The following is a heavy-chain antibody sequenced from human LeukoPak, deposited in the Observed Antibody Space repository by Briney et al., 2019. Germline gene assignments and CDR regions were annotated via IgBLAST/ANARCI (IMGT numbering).Heavy chain of an antibody. J-gene: IGHJ6*03. CDR2: IRSNVYGGTT. D-gene: IGHD2-2*01. V-gene: IGHV3-49*03. Sequence: GRSLRLSCTVSGFTFGDYAMSWFRQALGEGREWVGFIRSNVYGGTTEYAASVKGRFIISRDDSKSIAYLQMNSLKTEDTAVYYCTRDRVVPEVRYYYYYMDVWGKGTTVTVSS. CDR3: TRDRVVPEVRYYYYYMDV. CDR1: GFTFGDYA.